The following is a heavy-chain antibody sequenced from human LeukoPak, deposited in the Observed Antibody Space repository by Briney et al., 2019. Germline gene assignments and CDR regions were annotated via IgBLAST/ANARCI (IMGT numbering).Heavy chain of an antibody. Sequence: PSETLSLTCTVSGYSISSGYYWGWIRQPPGKGLEWIGSIYHSGSTYYNPSLKGRVTISVDTSKNQFSLKLSSVTAADTAVYYCARKKDYMDVWGKGTTVTVSS. CDR1: GYSISSGYY. CDR2: IYHSGST. V-gene: IGHV4-38-2*02. J-gene: IGHJ6*03. CDR3: ARKKDYMDV.